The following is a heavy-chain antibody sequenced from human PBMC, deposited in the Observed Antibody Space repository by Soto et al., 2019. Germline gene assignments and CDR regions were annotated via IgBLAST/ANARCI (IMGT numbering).Heavy chain of an antibody. J-gene: IGHJ4*02. Sequence: PGGSLRLSCAASGFTFSSYAMSWVRQAPGKGLEWVSAISGSGGSTYYADSVKGRFAISRDNSKNTLYLQMNSLRAEDTAVYYCAKTSSLYSYGSAGFYDYWGQGTLVTVSS. CDR3: AKTSSLYSYGSAGFYDY. CDR2: ISGSGGST. V-gene: IGHV3-23*01. D-gene: IGHD5-18*01. CDR1: GFTFSSYA.